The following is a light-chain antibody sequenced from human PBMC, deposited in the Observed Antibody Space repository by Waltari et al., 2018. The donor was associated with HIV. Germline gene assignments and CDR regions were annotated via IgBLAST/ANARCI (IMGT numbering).Light chain of an antibody. CDR2: TAS. CDR1: QTISSY. V-gene: IGKV1-39*01. CDR3: QQSYGAPLT. Sequence: DIQMTQSPSSLSASVGDRVTITCRATQTISSYLNWYQQRPGKAPNLLIFTASTLQSGVPSRFSGSGSGTDFTLTISRLQPEDIATYYCQQSYGAPLTFGPGTKLDI. J-gene: IGKJ3*01.